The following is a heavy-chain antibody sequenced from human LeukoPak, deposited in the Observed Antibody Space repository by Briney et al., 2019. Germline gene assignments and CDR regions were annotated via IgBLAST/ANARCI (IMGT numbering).Heavy chain of an antibody. CDR2: ISYDGSNK. J-gene: IGHJ4*02. D-gene: IGHD1-26*01. CDR3: ARDREGSYRGVFDY. CDR1: GYTLSSYA. Sequence: PGSYLRLSCAASGYTLSSYAPHWVRQAPGKGLEWVAVISYDGSNKYYADTVKGRFTISRDNSKNTLYLQMNGLRAEDTAVYYCARDREGSYRGVFDYWGQGTLVTVSS. V-gene: IGHV3-30-3*01.